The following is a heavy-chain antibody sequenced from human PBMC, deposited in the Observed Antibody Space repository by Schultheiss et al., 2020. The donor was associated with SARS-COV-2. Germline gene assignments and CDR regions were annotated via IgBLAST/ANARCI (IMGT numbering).Heavy chain of an antibody. CDR2: IIPIFGTA. V-gene: IGHV1-69*06. J-gene: IGHJ6*03. Sequence: SVKVSCKASGGTFSDYALSWVRQAPGQGLEWMGRIIPIFGTANYAQKFQGRVTITADKSTSTAYMELSSLRSEDTAVYYCARTAGNYYYYYYMDVWGKGTTVTVSS. D-gene: IGHD6-13*01. CDR1: GGTFSDYA. CDR3: ARTAGNYYYYYYMDV.